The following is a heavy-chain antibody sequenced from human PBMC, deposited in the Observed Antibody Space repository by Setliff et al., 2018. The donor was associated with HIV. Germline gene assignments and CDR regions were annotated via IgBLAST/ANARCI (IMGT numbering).Heavy chain of an antibody. V-gene: IGHV1-3*01. J-gene: IGHJ4*01. Sequence: ASVKVSCKASGYTFTTYSIHWVRQAPGQSLEWMGWIDVGKGDTKYSQELQGRITLTTDTSANTAYMELSSLRSDDTAVYFCARGALLAVFDFDHWGHGTLVTVSS. D-gene: IGHD3-10*01. CDR1: GYTFTTYS. CDR3: ARGALLAVFDFDH. CDR2: IDVGKGDT.